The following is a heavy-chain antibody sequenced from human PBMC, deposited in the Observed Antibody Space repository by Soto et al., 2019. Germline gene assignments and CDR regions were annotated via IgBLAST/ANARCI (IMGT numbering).Heavy chain of an antibody. CDR1: GFSLSTNGVG. Sequence: QITLKESGPPLVKPTQTLTLTCTFSGFSLSTNGVGVGWIRQPPGKALEWLALIYWDDDKRYSPSLKNRLTITKDTSKNQVVLTMTNMDPVDTATYFCAHSPPPTVTTSAEYFQHWGQGTLVTVSS. J-gene: IGHJ1*01. V-gene: IGHV2-5*02. CDR3: AHSPPPTVTTSAEYFQH. D-gene: IGHD4-17*01. CDR2: IYWDDDK.